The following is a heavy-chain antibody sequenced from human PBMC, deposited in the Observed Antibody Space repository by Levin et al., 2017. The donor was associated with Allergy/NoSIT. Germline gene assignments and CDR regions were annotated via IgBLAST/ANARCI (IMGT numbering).Heavy chain of an antibody. CDR1: GFTFSSYG. J-gene: IGHJ4*02. D-gene: IGHD3-10*01. CDR2: ISYDGSNK. CDR3: AKGFGELFGSDY. V-gene: IGHV3-30*18. Sequence: PGGSLRLSCAASGFTFSSYGMHWVRQAPGKGLEWVAVISYDGSNKYYADSVKGRFTISRDNSKNTLYLQMNSLRAEDTAVYYCAKGFGELFGSDYWGQGTLVTVSS.